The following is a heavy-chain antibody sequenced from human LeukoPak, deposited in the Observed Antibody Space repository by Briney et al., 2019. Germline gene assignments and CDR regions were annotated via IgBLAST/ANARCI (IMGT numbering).Heavy chain of an antibody. CDR1: GFTFKSAW. J-gene: IGHJ4*02. D-gene: IGHD3-16*01. V-gene: IGHV3-15*01. CDR3: LSYADYNY. CDR2: IRSNADGGTV. Sequence: PGGSLRLSCAASGFTFKSAWMSWVRQAPGEGLEWIGRIRSNADGGTVDYSAAVQGRITISRDDSKNTLYLQMNSLKTEDTAVYFCLSYADYNYWGQGTLVTVSS.